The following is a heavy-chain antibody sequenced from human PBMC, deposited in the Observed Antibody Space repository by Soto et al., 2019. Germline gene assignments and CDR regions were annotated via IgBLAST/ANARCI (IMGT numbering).Heavy chain of an antibody. Sequence: GESLKISFKGSGYRITSYWISWVRQMPGKGLEWMGRIDPSDSYTNYSPSFQGHVTISADKSISTAYLQWSSLKASDTAMYYCARIAVPKDYFDYWGQGTLVTVSS. J-gene: IGHJ4*02. V-gene: IGHV5-10-1*01. CDR1: GYRITSYW. D-gene: IGHD6-19*01. CDR3: ARIAVPKDYFDY. CDR2: IDPSDSYT.